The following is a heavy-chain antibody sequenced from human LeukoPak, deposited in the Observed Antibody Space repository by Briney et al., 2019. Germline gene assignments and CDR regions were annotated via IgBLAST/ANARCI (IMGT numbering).Heavy chain of an antibody. CDR1: GFTFSSYA. CDR2: ISYDGSNK. CDR3: ARDLYSSGYEFEY. D-gene: IGHD6-19*01. J-gene: IGHJ4*02. Sequence: PERSLRLSCAASGFTFSSYAMHWVRQAPGKGLEWVAVISYDGSNKYYADSVKGRFTISRDNSKNTLYLQMNSLRAEDTAVYYCARDLYSSGYEFEYWGQGTLVTVSS. V-gene: IGHV3-30*04.